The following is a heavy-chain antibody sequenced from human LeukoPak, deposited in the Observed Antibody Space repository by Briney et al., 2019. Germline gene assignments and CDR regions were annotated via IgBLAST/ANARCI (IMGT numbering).Heavy chain of an antibody. V-gene: IGHV4-38-2*02. J-gene: IGHJ4*02. CDR3: AKVSGYSYPDYYFDY. CDR2: IYHSGST. CDR1: GYSISSSYY. Sequence: SETLSLTCTVSGYSISSSYYWGWIRQPPGKGLEWIGSIYHSGSTYYNPSLKSRVTISVDTSKNQFSLKLSSVTAADTAVYYCAKVSGYSYPDYYFDYWGQGTLVTVSS. D-gene: IGHD5-18*01.